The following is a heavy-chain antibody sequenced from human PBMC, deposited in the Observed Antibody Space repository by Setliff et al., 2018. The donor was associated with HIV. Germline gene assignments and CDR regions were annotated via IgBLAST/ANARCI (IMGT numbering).Heavy chain of an antibody. J-gene: IGHJ4*02. CDR3: ARGRSRYYHDGSSYYVDY. Sequence: PSETLSLTCTVSGDSISSSSYYWGCIRQPPGKGLEWIGSIYYTGSANYNPSLKSRVTMSVDTSKNQFSLKLSSVTAADTAVYYCARGRSRYYHDGSSYYVDYWGQGTPVTVSS. D-gene: IGHD3-22*01. V-gene: IGHV4-39*07. CDR1: GDSISSSSYY. CDR2: IYYTGSA.